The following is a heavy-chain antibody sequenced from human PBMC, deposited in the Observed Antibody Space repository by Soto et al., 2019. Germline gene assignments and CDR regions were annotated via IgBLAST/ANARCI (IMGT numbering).Heavy chain of an antibody. CDR1: GFNFSDYY. Sequence: QVQLVESGGGLVKPGGSLRLSCAASGFNFSDYYMSWIRQAPGKGLEWVSYISSSGNTKYYADSVKGRFTVSRDNAKNSLYLQMSSLRAEDTAVYYCARPTYYYYMDVWGKGTTVSVSS. J-gene: IGHJ6*03. CDR3: ARPTYYYYMDV. CDR2: ISSSGNTK. V-gene: IGHV3-11*01.